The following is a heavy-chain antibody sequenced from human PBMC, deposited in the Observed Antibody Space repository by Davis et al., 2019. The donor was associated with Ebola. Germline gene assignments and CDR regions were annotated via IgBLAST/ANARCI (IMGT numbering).Heavy chain of an antibody. V-gene: IGHV3-30*18. CDR1: GFTFSSYG. D-gene: IGHD6-13*01. CDR3: AKDQVAAAAPLGY. J-gene: IGHJ4*02. CDR2: ISYDGSNK. Sequence: PGGSLRLSCAASGFTFSSYGMHWVRQAPGKGLEWVAVISYDGSNKYYADSVKGRFTISRDNSKNTLYLQMNSLRAEDTAVYYCAKDQVAAAAPLGYWGQGTLVTVSS.